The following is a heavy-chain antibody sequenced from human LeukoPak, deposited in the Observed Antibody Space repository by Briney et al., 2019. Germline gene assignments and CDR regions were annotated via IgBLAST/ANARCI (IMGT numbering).Heavy chain of an antibody. CDR2: INPSGGST. CDR3: ARESPGFDFWSGPHCDY. CDR1: GYTFTSYY. J-gene: IGHJ4*02. V-gene: IGHV1-46*01. Sequence: ASVKVSCKASGYTFTSYYMHWVRQAPGQGLEWMGIINPSGGSTSYAQKFQGRVTMTRDMSTSTVYMELSSLRSEDTAVYYCARESPGFDFWSGPHCDYWGQGTLVTVSS. D-gene: IGHD3-3*01.